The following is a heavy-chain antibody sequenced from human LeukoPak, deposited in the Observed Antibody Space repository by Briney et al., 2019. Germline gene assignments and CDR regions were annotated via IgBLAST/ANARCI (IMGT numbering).Heavy chain of an antibody. CDR3: ARGPEYSGWFDP. CDR1: GDSISSSNCY. J-gene: IGHJ5*02. V-gene: IGHV4-39*07. CDR2: IYDSGNI. D-gene: IGHD1-26*01. Sequence: SETLSLTCTVSGDSISSSNCYWGWIRQPPGKGLEWIGSIYDSGNIYFNPSLKSRVTISVDTSKNQFSLKLSSVTAADTAVYYCARGPEYSGWFDPWGQGTLVTVSS.